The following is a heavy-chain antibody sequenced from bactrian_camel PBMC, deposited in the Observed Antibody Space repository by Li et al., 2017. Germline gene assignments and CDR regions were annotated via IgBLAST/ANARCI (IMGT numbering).Heavy chain of an antibody. CDR2: IDDRGGT. CDR3: AADITIPTQPCGYGYNF. V-gene: IGHV3S53*01. D-gene: IGHD4*01. Sequence: HVQLVESGGGSVQAGGSLTLSCVATGDSSSTICMGWFRQAPGEEREGVARIDDRGGTWYTDSVKGRFTISQDDAKSNLYLQMDSLKVEDTAVYYCAADITIPTQPCGYGYNFWGQGTQVTVS. CDR1: GDSSSTIC. J-gene: IGHJ4*01.